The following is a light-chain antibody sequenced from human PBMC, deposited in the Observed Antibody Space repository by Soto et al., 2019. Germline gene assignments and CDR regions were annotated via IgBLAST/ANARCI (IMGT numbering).Light chain of an antibody. CDR2: GAS. V-gene: IGKV3-20*01. CDR1: QSVSSSY. CDR3: QQYGSSPTWT. J-gene: IGKJ1*01. Sequence: EIVLTQSPGTLSLSPGERATLSCRASQSVSSSYLAWYQQKPGQAPRLLIYGASSRATGIPDRFSGSGSGTDFTLTISRLEPVFFAVYYCQQYGSSPTWTFGQGTMV.